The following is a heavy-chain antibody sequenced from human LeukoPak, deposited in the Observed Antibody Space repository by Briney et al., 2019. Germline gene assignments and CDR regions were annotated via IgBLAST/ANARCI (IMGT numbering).Heavy chain of an antibody. J-gene: IGHJ4*02. Sequence: GGSLRLSCAASGFTFSNAWMSWVRQAPGKGLEWVGRIKSKTDGGTTDYAAPVKGRFTISRDDSKNTLYLQMNSLKTEDTAVYYCTTESTGWLLYYFDYWGQGTLVIVSS. CDR3: TTESTGWLLYYFDY. V-gene: IGHV3-15*01. CDR2: IKSKTDGGTT. CDR1: GFTFSNAW. D-gene: IGHD5-24*01.